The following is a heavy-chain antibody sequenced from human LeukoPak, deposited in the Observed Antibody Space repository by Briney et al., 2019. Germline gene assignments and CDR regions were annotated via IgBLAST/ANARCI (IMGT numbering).Heavy chain of an antibody. J-gene: IGHJ3*02. D-gene: IGHD3-22*01. CDR2: ISSSSSYI. V-gene: IGHV3-21*04. CDR3: AIKGLLQPNGNAFDI. Sequence: TGGSLRLSCAASGFTFSSYSMNWVRQAPGKGLEWVSSISSSSSYIYYADSVKGRFTISRDNAKNSLYLRMNSLRAEDTAVYYCAIKGLLQPNGNAFDIWGQGTMVTVSS. CDR1: GFTFSSYS.